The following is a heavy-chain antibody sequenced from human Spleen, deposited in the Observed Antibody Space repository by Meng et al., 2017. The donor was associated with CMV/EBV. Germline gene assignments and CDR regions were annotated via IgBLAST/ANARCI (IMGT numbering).Heavy chain of an antibody. V-gene: IGHV1-2*02. CDR2: IHPKSGDT. CDR3: ARVDYSYFYAMDV. Sequence: ASVKVSCKAPGYIYTGYYVHWVRQALGQGLEWMGWIHPKSGDTDYSQKFQGRVTMTRDTSISTVYMELSRLRSDDTAVYYCARVDYSYFYAMDVWGQGSTVTVSS. CDR1: GYIYTGYY. J-gene: IGHJ6*02.